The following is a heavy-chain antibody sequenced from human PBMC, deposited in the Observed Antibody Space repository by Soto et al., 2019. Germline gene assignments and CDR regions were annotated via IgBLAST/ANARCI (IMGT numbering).Heavy chain of an antibody. J-gene: IGHJ5*02. CDR1: GYSFTVYG. CDR3: ARDPGGATGFDP. V-gene: IGHV1-18*01. D-gene: IGHD3-10*01. Sequence: QVRLVQSGAEVKRPGASVKVSCKTYGYSFTVYGISWVRQAPGQGLEWMGWMSTYTGDTTYARKFRGQVTITTDISASTASMELRSLTSDDTAVYYCARDPGGATGFDPWGQGTPVIVST. CDR2: MSTYTGDT.